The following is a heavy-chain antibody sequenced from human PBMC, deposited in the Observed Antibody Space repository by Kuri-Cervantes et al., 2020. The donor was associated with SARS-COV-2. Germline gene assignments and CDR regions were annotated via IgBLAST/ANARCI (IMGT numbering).Heavy chain of an antibody. Sequence: GESLKISCAASGFTFSSYGMHWVRQAPGKGLEWVAVIWYDGSNKYYADSVKGRFTISRDNSKNTLYLQMNSLRAEDTAVYYCARDVTGTTSWFDPWGQGTLVTVSS. CDR1: GFTFSSYG. J-gene: IGHJ5*02. D-gene: IGHD1-7*01. CDR2: IWYDGSNK. CDR3: ARDVTGTTSWFDP. V-gene: IGHV3-33*01.